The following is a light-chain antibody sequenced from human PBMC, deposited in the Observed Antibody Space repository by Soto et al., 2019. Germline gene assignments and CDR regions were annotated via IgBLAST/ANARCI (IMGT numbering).Light chain of an antibody. CDR1: QSVSSY. V-gene: IGKV3-11*01. Sequence: EIVFTQSPATLSLSPGERATLSCRASQSVSSYLAWYQQKPGQAPRPLIYDASNRATGIPARFSGSGAGTECTLTISSLEAEDFAVDYCQQRSNWTFTFGQGTRLEIK. CDR2: DAS. CDR3: QQRSNWTFT. J-gene: IGKJ5*01.